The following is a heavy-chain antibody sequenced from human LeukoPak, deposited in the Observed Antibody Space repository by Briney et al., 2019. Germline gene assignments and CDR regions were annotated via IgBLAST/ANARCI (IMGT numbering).Heavy chain of an antibody. CDR1: GGSISSYY. V-gene: IGHV4-4*07. Sequence: PSETLSLTCTVSGGSISSYYWSWIRQPAGKGLEWIGRIYTSGSTNYNPSHKSRVTMSVDTSKNQSSLKLSSVTAAATAVYYCARDRGGHQPLTWFDPWGQGTLVTVSS. CDR3: ARDRGGHQPLTWFDP. J-gene: IGHJ5*02. D-gene: IGHD1-14*01. CDR2: IYTSGST.